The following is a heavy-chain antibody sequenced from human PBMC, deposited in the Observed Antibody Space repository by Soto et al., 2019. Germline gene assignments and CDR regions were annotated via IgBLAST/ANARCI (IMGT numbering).Heavy chain of an antibody. CDR2: ISSDGRTK. J-gene: IGHJ6*02. Sequence: GGSLRLSCATSGFTFSRYVMHWVRQPPGKGPEWVAQISSDGRTKFYADSVKGRFTISRDNSEDTVYVQMNSLRAEDTAGYYCASLGVGDWANYYYYYGMDVWGQGTTVTVSS. CDR1: GFTFSRYV. CDR3: ASLGVGDWANYYYYYGMDV. D-gene: IGHD2-21*02. V-gene: IGHV3-30-3*01.